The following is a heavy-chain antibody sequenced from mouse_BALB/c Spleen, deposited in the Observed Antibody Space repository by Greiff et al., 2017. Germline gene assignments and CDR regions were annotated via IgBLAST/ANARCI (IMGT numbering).Heavy chain of an antibody. CDR1: GYTFTSYW. CDR3: ARFPYDSYYFDY. Sequence: VQLQQSGAELAKPGASVKMSCKASGYTFTSYWMHWVKQRPGQGLEWIGYINPSTGYTEYNQKFKDKATLTADKSSSTAYMQLSSLTSEDSAVYYCARFPYDSYYFDYWGQGTTLTVAS. CDR2: INPSTGYT. J-gene: IGHJ2*01. D-gene: IGHD2-4*01. V-gene: IGHV1-7*01.